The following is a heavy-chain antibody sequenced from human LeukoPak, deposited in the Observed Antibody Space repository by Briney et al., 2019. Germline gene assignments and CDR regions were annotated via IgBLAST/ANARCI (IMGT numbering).Heavy chain of an antibody. D-gene: IGHD5-18*01. CDR2: IYWDDDE. J-gene: IGHJ5*02. V-gene: IGHV2-5*02. Sequence: SGPTLVKPTQTLTLTCTFSGFSLSTDGVGVGWIRQPPGKALEWLALIYWDDDERYSPSLKSRLTITKDTSKNQVVLTMTNMDPVDTARSYCAHSQAPHAAMVVNWFDPWGQGTLVTVSS. CDR3: AHSQAPHAAMVVNWFDP. CDR1: GFSLSTDGVG.